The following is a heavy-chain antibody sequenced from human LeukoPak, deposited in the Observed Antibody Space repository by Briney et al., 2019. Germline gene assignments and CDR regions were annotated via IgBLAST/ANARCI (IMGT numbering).Heavy chain of an antibody. CDR3: ARDSDSSVDY. D-gene: IGHD3-22*01. V-gene: IGHV3-7*03. Sequence: GGSLRLSCEASGLTFNKYWMTWVRQAPGKGLEWVANIKQDGSEKNYVDSVKGRFTISRDNAKNSLYLQMNSLRAEDTAVYYCARDSDSSVDYWGQGTLVTVSS. CDR1: GLTFNKYW. J-gene: IGHJ4*02. CDR2: IKQDGSEK.